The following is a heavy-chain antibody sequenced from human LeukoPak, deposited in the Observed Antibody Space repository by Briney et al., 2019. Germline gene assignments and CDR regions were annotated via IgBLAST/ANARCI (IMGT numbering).Heavy chain of an antibody. V-gene: IGHV3-7*01. Sequence: GGSLRLSCAVSEFGISNYWMSWVRQAPGKGLEWVANIKHDGSEQNYVDSVKGRFSISRDNAENSLYLQMNSLRAEDTAVYYCAKNRGSGSYNDYWGQGTLVTVSS. D-gene: IGHD3-10*01. CDR2: IKHDGSEQ. CDR1: EFGISNYW. CDR3: AKNRGSGSYNDY. J-gene: IGHJ4*02.